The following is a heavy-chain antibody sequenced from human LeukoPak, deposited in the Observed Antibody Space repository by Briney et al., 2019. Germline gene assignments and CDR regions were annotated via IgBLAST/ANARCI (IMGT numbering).Heavy chain of an antibody. J-gene: IGHJ4*02. V-gene: IGHV4-59*01. CDR3: ASLNYDSSGFIDY. CDR2: IYYSGST. Sequence: SETLSLTYTVSGGSISSYYWSWIRQPPGKGLEWIGYIYYSGSTNYNPSLKSRVTISVDTSKNQFSLKLGSVTAADTAVYYCASLNYDSSGFIDYWGQGTLVTVSS. CDR1: GGSISSYY. D-gene: IGHD3-22*01.